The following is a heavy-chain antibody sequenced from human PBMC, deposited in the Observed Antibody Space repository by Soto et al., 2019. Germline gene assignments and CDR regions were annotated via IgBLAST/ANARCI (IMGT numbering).Heavy chain of an antibody. D-gene: IGHD6-13*01. V-gene: IGHV3-21*01. CDR1: GFTFSSYS. Sequence: EVQLVESGGGLVKPGGSLRLSCAASGFTFSSYSMNWVRQAPGKGLEWVSSISSSSSYIYYADSVKGRFTISRDNAKNSLYLQMNSLRAEDTAVYYCARDSCSSSWYKGCAFDIWGQGTMVTVSS. CDR3: ARDSCSSSWYKGCAFDI. CDR2: ISSSSSYI. J-gene: IGHJ3*02.